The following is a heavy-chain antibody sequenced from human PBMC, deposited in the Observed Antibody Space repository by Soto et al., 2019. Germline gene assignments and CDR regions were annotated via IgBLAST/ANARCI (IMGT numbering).Heavy chain of an antibody. CDR2: IYYSGTT. CDR1: GGSINSGGYY. CDR3: ARRLPTAGLFDY. J-gene: IGHJ4*02. V-gene: IGHV4-31*03. D-gene: IGHD6-13*01. Sequence: QVQLQESGPGLVKPSQTLSLTCTVSGGSINSGGYYWSWIRQHPGKGLEWVGYIYYSGTTYYNPSLQRRXXIXRXXPKNQFSLKLTSVTAAATAVYYCARRLPTAGLFDYWGQGTLVTVSS.